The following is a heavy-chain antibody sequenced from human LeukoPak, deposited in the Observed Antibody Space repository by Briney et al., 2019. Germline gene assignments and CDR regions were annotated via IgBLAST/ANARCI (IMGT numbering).Heavy chain of an antibody. CDR1: GITLSNYG. CDR2: ISGSGGST. D-gene: IGHD3-22*01. J-gene: IGHJ4*02. CDR3: AKRGVVIRVILVGFHKEAYYFDS. Sequence: GGSLRLFCAVSGITLSNYGMSWVRQAPGKGLEWVAGISGSGGSTNYADSVKGRFSISRDNPKNTLYLQMNSLRAEDTAVYFCAKRGVVIRVILVGFHKEAYYFDSWGQGALVTVSS. V-gene: IGHV3-23*01.